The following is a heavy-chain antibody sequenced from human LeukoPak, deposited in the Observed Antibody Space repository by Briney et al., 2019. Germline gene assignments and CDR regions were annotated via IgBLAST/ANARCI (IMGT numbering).Heavy chain of an antibody. V-gene: IGHV3-15*01. CDR3: ARRYCSSTSCTLDY. D-gene: IGHD2-2*01. Sequence: PGGSLRLSCAASGFTFSNAWMSWVRQAPGKGLEWVGRIKSKTDGGTTDYAAPVKGRFTISRDDSKNTLYLQMNSLRAEDTAVYYCARRYCSSTSCTLDYWGQGTLVTVSS. J-gene: IGHJ4*02. CDR2: IKSKTDGGTT. CDR1: GFTFSNAW.